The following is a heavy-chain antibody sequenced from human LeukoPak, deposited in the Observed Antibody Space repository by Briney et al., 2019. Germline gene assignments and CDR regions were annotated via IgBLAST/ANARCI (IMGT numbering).Heavy chain of an antibody. Sequence: PGGSLRLSCAASGFTFSSYAMSWVRQAPGKGLEWVSAISGSGGRTYYADSVTGRFTISRDNSKNTLYPQMNSLRAEDTAVYYCAKIPYYDFWSGYEEGYYFDYWGQGTLVTVSS. CDR1: GFTFSSYA. CDR3: AKIPYYDFWSGYEEGYYFDY. CDR2: ISGSGGRT. D-gene: IGHD3-3*01. J-gene: IGHJ4*02. V-gene: IGHV3-23*01.